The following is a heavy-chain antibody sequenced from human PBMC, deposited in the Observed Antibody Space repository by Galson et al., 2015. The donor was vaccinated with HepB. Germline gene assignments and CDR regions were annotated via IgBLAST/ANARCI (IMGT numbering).Heavy chain of an antibody. V-gene: IGHV3-30-3*01. CDR3: AGDPWELLMLGAFDI. Sequence: SLRLSCAASGFTFSSYAMHWVRQAPGKGLEWVAVMSYEGNNKYYADSVKGRFTISRDNSKNMLYLQMNSLRADDTAVYFCAGDPWELLMLGAFDIWGQGTMVTVSS. J-gene: IGHJ3*02. CDR1: GFTFSSYA. CDR2: MSYEGNNK. D-gene: IGHD1-26*01.